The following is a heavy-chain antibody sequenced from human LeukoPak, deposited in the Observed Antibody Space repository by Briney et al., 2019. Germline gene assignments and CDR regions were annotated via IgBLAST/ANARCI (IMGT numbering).Heavy chain of an antibody. CDR1: GRSISTYF. J-gene: IGHJ4*02. Sequence: SESLSLTCTVSGRSISTYFWNWIRQPPEKGLEWIGYVYYTGYTNYDRSLKGRVTISLDTSKNQFSLKVSSVTAPATALYYCARLARPQPYLFDYWSQGTLVTVSS. D-gene: IGHD2-2*01. CDR2: VYYTGYT. V-gene: IGHV4-59*01. CDR3: ARLARPQPYLFDY.